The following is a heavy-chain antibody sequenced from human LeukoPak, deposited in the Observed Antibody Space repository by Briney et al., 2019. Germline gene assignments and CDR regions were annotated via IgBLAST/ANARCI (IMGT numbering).Heavy chain of an antibody. V-gene: IGHV3-30-3*01. Sequence: GRSLRLSCAASGFTFSSYAMHWVRQAPGRGLEWVAVISYDGSNKYYADSVKGRFTISRDNSKNTLYLQMNSLRAEDTAVYYCARDRGTVVRGPPFYWGQGTLVTVSS. CDR3: ARDRGTVVRGPPFY. CDR1: GFTFSSYA. D-gene: IGHD4-23*01. CDR2: ISYDGSNK. J-gene: IGHJ4*02.